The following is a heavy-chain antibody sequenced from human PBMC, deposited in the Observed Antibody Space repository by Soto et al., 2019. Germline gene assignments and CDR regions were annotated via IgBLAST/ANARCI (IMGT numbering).Heavy chain of an antibody. V-gene: IGHV1-3*01. Sequence: ASVKVSCKASGYTFTSYAMHWVRQAPGQRLEWMGWINAGNGNTKYSQKFQGRVTITRDTSASTAYMELSSLRSEDTAVYYCARAALGCSGGSCYSTAFDIWGQGTMVTVSS. CDR3: ARAALGCSGGSCYSTAFDI. CDR1: GYTFTSYA. CDR2: INAGNGNT. D-gene: IGHD2-15*01. J-gene: IGHJ3*02.